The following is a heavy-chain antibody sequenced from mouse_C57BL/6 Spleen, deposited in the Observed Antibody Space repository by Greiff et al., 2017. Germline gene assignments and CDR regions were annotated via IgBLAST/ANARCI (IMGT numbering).Heavy chain of an antibody. CDR2: INPNNGGT. CDR3: ARAAPMDY. J-gene: IGHJ4*01. Sequence: EVQLQQSGPELVKPGASVKISCKASGYTFTDYYMNWVKQSPGKSLEWIGDINPNNGGTSYTQKFKGKATLTVDKSSSTAYIELRSLTSEDSAVYYCARAAPMDYWGQGTSVTVSS. V-gene: IGHV1-26*01. CDR1: GYTFTDYY.